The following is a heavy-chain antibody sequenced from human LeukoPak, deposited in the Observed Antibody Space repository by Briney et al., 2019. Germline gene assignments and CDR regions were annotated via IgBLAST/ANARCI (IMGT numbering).Heavy chain of an antibody. J-gene: IGHJ6*02. CDR2: ISAYNGNT. CDR3: AQAKPEGGTYYYYGMDV. V-gene: IGHV1-18*01. D-gene: IGHD2-15*01. CDR1: GYTFTSYG. Sequence: ASVKVSCKASGYTFTSYGISWVRQAPGQGLEWMGWISAYNGNTKYSQKFQGRVTITRDTSASTAYMELSSLRSEDTAVYYCAQAKPEGGTYYYYGMDVWGQGTTVTVSS.